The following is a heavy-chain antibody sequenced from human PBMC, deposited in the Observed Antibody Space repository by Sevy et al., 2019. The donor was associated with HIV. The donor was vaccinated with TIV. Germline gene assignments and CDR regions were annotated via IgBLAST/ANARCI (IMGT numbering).Heavy chain of an antibody. J-gene: IGHJ6*02. CDR1: GYIFTDYY. CDR3: ARLTTQPTSDLYGMDV. V-gene: IGHV1-2*02. Sequence: ASVKVSCKASGYIFTDYYIHWVRQAPGQGLEWTAWINSDSGVTNDAQKFQGEVTVTRDTSLSTAYLELTRLKSNDTAIYYCARLTTQPTSDLYGMDVWGQGTTVTVSS. CDR2: INSDSGVT. D-gene: IGHD4-17*01.